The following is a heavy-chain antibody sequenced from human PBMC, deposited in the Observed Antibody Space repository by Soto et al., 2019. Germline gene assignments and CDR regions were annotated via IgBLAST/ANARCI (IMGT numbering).Heavy chain of an antibody. Sequence: QVQLVESGGGLVKPGGSLRLSCAASGFTFSDYYMSWIRQAPGKGLEWVSYISSSGSTISYTDSVKGRFTISRDNVKNSLDLQMSSLRAEDTAVYYCARQYRSGWSPGYNWFDPWGQGTLVTVSS. CDR1: GFTFSDYY. CDR2: ISSSGSTI. CDR3: ARQYRSGWSPGYNWFDP. D-gene: IGHD6-19*01. J-gene: IGHJ5*02. V-gene: IGHV3-11*01.